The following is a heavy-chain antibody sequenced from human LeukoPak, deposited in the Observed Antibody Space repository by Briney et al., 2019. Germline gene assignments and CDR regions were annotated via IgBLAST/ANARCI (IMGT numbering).Heavy chain of an antibody. J-gene: IGHJ4*02. D-gene: IGHD3-16*01. CDR1: GFTFSSYA. V-gene: IGHV3-30-3*01. CDR3: ARDSPSIMITLGADY. CDR2: ISYDGSNK. Sequence: GGSLRLSCAASGFTFSSYAMHWVRQAPGKGLEWVAVISYDGSNKYYADSVKGRFTISRDNSKNTLYLQMNSLRAEDTAVYYCARDSPSIMITLGADYWGQGTLVTVSS.